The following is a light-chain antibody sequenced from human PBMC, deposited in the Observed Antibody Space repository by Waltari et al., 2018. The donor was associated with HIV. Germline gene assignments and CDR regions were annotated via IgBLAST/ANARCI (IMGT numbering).Light chain of an antibody. Sequence: QSALNQHASVSGSPGQSITICCPGTSSDVGGYNLVSWYQQQPGKATKLMISAVSKRPSGFSNRFSGSKSGNTASLTISGLQAEDEADYYCCSYAGSSTIWVFGGGTKLTVL. V-gene: IGLV2-23*02. CDR2: AVS. J-gene: IGLJ3*02. CDR3: CSYAGSSTIWV. CDR1: SSDVGGYNL.